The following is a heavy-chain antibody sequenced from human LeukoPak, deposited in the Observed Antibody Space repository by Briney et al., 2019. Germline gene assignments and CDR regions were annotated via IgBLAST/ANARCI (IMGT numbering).Heavy chain of an antibody. CDR1: GYSFTSYW. J-gene: IGHJ4*02. CDR2: IYPGDSDT. D-gene: IGHD3-3*01. Sequence: GESLKIFCKGSGYSFTSYWIGCVRQMPGKGLEWMGIIYPGDSDTRYSPSFQGQVTTSADKSISTAYLQWSSLKASDTAMYYCARPIHYDFWSGYSFDYSGQGTLVTVSS. V-gene: IGHV5-51*01. CDR3: ARPIHYDFWSGYSFDY.